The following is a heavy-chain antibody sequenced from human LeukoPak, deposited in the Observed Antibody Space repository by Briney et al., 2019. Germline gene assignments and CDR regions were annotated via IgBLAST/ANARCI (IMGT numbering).Heavy chain of an antibody. V-gene: IGHV5-51*01. J-gene: IGHJ5*02. CDR3: ARRQGTWFDP. Sequence: GESLKISCKGSGYSFPTYWIAWVRQMPGKGLEWMGIIYPGDSDTRYSPSFQGQVTISADKSISTAYLQWSSLKASDTAIYYCARRQGTWFDPWGQGTLVTVSS. CDR1: GYSFPTYW. CDR2: IYPGDSDT. D-gene: IGHD1-1*01.